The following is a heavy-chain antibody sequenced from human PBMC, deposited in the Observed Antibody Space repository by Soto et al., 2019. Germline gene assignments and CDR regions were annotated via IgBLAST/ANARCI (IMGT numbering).Heavy chain of an antibody. CDR2: TNPNSGMT. D-gene: IGHD4-17*01. V-gene: IGHV1-2*02. Sequence: ASVKASCTASGHTLTTSYSHWVRKAPAQDLAWMGWTNPNSGMTNSAQKFQGRVTMTRHTTITTAYMELSTLNSDDTAVYSCARKAMTTLTNFDYWGQGTQVTVSS. CDR3: ARKAMTTLTNFDY. CDR1: GHTLTTSY. J-gene: IGHJ4*02.